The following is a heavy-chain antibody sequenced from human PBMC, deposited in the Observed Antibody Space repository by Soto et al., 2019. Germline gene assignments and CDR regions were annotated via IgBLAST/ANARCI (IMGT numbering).Heavy chain of an antibody. V-gene: IGHV3-21*01. CDR3: ARGSAFIGLDY. J-gene: IGHJ4*02. D-gene: IGHD1-26*01. Sequence: PGGSLRLSCAASEFIFSRYSMNWVRQAPGKGLEWVSSIGTSGSYIYDTDSVKGRFTISRDNTKDSLYLQMNSLRAEDTAIYYCARGSAFIGLDYWGQGTQVTVSS. CDR2: IGTSGSYI. CDR1: EFIFSRYS.